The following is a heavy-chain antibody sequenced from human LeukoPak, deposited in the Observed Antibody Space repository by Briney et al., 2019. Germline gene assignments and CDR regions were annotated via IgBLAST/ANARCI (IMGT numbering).Heavy chain of an antibody. V-gene: IGHV3-13*04. CDR1: GFTFSNYD. CDR2: IGIKGDT. Sequence: GGSLRLSCAASGFTFSNYDMHWVRQATGKGLEWVSAIGIKGDTFYPGSEKGRFTISRENAKNSLYLQMNSLRAGDTAVYYCARIGAGSSRDYWGQGTLVTVSS. CDR3: ARIGAGSSRDY. D-gene: IGHD6-13*01. J-gene: IGHJ4*02.